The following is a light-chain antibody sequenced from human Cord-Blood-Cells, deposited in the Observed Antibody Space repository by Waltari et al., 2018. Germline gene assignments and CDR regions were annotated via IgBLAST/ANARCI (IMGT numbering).Light chain of an antibody. J-gene: IGLJ3*02. CDR2: EGS. CDR3: CSYAGSSTWV. Sequence: QSALAQPAPVSGSPGPSIPLPCPCTSSDVGGLKPFSWYQQHPGKAPKLMIYEGSKRPSGVSNRFSGSKSGNTASLTISGLQAEDEADYYCCSYAGSSTWVFGGGTKLTVL. CDR1: SSDVGGLKP. V-gene: IGLV2-23*01.